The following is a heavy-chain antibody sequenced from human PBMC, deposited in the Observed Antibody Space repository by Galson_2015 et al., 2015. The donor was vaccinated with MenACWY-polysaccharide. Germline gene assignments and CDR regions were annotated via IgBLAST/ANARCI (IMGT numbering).Heavy chain of an antibody. V-gene: IGHV4-61*01. CDR3: ATEEIRGRSFGWFDP. CDR2: VHYSGRT. Sequence: ETLSLTCAVSGYSLSSGYYWTWLRQPPGKGLEWIGFVHYSGRTNYNPSLKSRATVSLDTSKNQFSLRLTSVTAADTAFYYCATEEIRGRSFGWFDPWGQGSLVTVSS. D-gene: IGHD3-10*01. CDR1: GYSLSSGYY. J-gene: IGHJ5*02.